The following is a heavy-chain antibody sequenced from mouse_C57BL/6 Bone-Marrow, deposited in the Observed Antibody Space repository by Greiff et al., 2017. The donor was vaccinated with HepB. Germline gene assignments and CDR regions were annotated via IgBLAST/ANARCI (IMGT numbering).Heavy chain of an antibody. D-gene: IGHD2-3*01. J-gene: IGHJ1*03. CDR1: GYSITSGYY. V-gene: IGHV3-6*01. CDR3: ARLDGYWYFDV. Sequence: EVQRVESGPGLVKPSQSLSLTCSVTGYSITSGYYWNWIRQFPGNKLEWMGYISYDGSNNYNPSLKNRISITRDTSKNQFFLKLNSVTTEDTATYYCARLDGYWYFDVWGTGTTVTVSS. CDR2: ISYDGSN.